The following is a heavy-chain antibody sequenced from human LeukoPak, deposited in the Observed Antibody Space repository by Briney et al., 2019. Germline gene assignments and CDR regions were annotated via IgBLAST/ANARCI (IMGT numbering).Heavy chain of an antibody. CDR2: IYYSGST. CDR3: ARSHSSGWNNGGMGV. D-gene: IGHD6-19*01. J-gene: IGHJ6*02. V-gene: IGHV4-39*02. CDR1: GGSTSSGSYY. Sequence: SETLSLTCTVSGGSTSSGSYYWGWIRQPPGKGLEWIGSIYYSGSTYYNPSLKSRVTISVDTSKNHFSLDLSSVTAADTAVYYCARSHSSGWNNGGMGVWGQGTTVTVSS.